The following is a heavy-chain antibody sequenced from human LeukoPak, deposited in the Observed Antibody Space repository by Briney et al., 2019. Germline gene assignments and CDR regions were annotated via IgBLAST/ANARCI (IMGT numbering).Heavy chain of an antibody. J-gene: IGHJ4*02. D-gene: IGHD3-10*01. CDR3: ARAVWFEESTDPYYFDY. Sequence: GASVKVSCKASGYTFTGYHMHWVRQAPGQGLEWMGWINPNSGGTNHAQKFKGRVTMTRDTSISTAYMEVNRLSPDDTAVYYCARAVWFEESTDPYYFDYWGQGTLVTVSS. V-gene: IGHV1-2*02. CDR1: GYTFTGYH. CDR2: INPNSGGT.